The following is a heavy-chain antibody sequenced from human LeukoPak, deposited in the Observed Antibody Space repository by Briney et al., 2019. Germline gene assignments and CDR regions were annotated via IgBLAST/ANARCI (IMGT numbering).Heavy chain of an antibody. CDR3: AIERARYAFDI. V-gene: IGHV1-8*01. CDR2: MNPNSGNT. D-gene: IGHD1-26*01. J-gene: IGHJ3*02. Sequence: ASVKVSCKASGYTFTSYDINWVRQATGQGLEWMGWMNPNSGNTGYAQKIQGRVTMTRNTSISTAYMELSSLRSEDTAVYYCAIERARYAFDIWGQGTMVTVSS. CDR1: GYTFTSYD.